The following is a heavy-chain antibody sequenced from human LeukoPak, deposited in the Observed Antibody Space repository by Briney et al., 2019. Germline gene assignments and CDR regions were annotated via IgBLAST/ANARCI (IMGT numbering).Heavy chain of an antibody. J-gene: IGHJ4*02. Sequence: PGGSLRLSCAASGFTFSDAWMSWVRQAPGKGLEWIGRIKSKTDGGTTDYAAPVKGRFTISRDDSKNTLYLQMNSLKTEDTAVYYCTTSTAYSSSWSDYWGQGTLVTVS. CDR1: GFTFSDAW. D-gene: IGHD6-13*01. V-gene: IGHV3-15*01. CDR3: TTSTAYSSSWSDY. CDR2: IKSKTDGGTT.